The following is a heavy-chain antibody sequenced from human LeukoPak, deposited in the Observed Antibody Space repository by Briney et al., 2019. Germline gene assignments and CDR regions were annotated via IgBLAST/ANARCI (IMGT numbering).Heavy chain of an antibody. D-gene: IGHD2-2*01. Sequence: PGRSLRLSCAASGFTFSSYDMHWVRQASGKGLEWVAVIWYDGSNKYYADSVKGRFTISGDNSKNTLYLQMNSLRAEDTAVYYCATTYSAYCSSTSCYGRFDYWGQGTLVTVSS. CDR1: GFTFSSYD. CDR3: ATTYSAYCSSTSCYGRFDY. J-gene: IGHJ4*02. CDR2: IWYDGSNK. V-gene: IGHV3-33*01.